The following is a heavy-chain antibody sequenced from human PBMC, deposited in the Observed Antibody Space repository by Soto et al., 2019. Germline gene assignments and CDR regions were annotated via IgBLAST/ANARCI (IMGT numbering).Heavy chain of an antibody. D-gene: IGHD2-21*01. CDR3: ARGHEFGGNSGAYDI. V-gene: IGHV5-51*01. J-gene: IGHJ3*02. CDR1: GYSFTSYW. CDR2: IYPGDSDT. Sequence: GESLKISCKGSGYSFTSYWIGWVRQMPGKGLEWMGIIYPGDSDTRYSPSFQGRLTITADTSTNTAYMELRSLFSEDTAIYYCARGHEFGGNSGAYDIWGQGTVVTVSS.